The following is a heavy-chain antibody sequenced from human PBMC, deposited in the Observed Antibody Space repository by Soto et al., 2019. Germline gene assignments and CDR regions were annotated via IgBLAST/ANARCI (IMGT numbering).Heavy chain of an antibody. CDR3: ARSHPRSLVGATQAYYYYYYGMDV. J-gene: IGHJ6*02. CDR1: GYTFTGYY. V-gene: IGHV1-2*04. D-gene: IGHD1-26*01. Sequence: ASVKVSCKASGYTFTGYYMHWVRQAPGQGLEWMGWINPNSGGTNYAQKFQGWVTMTRDTSISTAYMELSRLRSDDKAVYYCARSHPRSLVGATQAYYYYYYGMDVWGQGTKVTVS. CDR2: INPNSGGT.